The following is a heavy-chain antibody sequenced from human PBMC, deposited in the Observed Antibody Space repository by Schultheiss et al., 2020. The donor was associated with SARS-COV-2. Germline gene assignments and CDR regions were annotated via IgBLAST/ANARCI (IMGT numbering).Heavy chain of an antibody. Sequence: ETLSLTCTVSGGSISSYYWSWIRQPPGKGLEWIGYIYYSGSTNYNPSLKSRVTISVDTSKNQFSLKLSSVTAADTAVYYCARYLPMDSLYYYGMDVWGQGTTVTVSS. CDR2: IYYSGST. V-gene: IGHV4-59*08. CDR3: ARYLPMDSLYYYGMDV. CDR1: GGSISSYY. J-gene: IGHJ6*02. D-gene: IGHD2-2*03.